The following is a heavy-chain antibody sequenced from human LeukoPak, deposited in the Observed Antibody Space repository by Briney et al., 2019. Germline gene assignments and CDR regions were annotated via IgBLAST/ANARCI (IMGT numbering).Heavy chain of an antibody. CDR2: IKQDGSAK. D-gene: IGHD5-12*01. CDR1: GFTFNRYW. CDR3: ARVEASGYDYGAFGY. Sequence: GGSLRLSCAASGFTFNRYWMSWVRQAPGKELQWVANIKQDGSAKYYVDSVKGRFTISRDNAKNSLYLQMNSLRAEDTAVYYCARVEASGYDYGAFGYWGQGTLVTVSS. J-gene: IGHJ4*02. V-gene: IGHV3-7*01.